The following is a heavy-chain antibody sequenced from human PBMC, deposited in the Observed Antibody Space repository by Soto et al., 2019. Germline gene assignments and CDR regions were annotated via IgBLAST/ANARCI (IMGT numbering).Heavy chain of an antibody. Sequence: SETLSLTCTVSGGSISSYYWSWIRQPPGKGLEWIGCIYYSGSTNYNPSLKSRVTISVDTSKNQFSPKLGSVTAADTAVYYCARDGRPGYCTNGVCYAGHNWFDPWGQGTLVTVSS. D-gene: IGHD2-8*01. J-gene: IGHJ5*02. CDR1: GGSISSYY. CDR3: ARDGRPGYCTNGVCYAGHNWFDP. V-gene: IGHV4-59*01. CDR2: IYYSGST.